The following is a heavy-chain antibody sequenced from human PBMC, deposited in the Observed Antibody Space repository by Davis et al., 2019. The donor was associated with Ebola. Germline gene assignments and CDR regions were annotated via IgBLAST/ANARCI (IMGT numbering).Heavy chain of an antibody. CDR2: IYRGGSR. J-gene: IGHJ4*02. D-gene: IGHD4-11*01. V-gene: IGHV3-53*01. CDR1: GFTVSSNY. CDR3: AKEGYSNYNLISSFDY. Sequence: GGSLRLSCAVSGFTVSSNYMNWVRQAPGKGLEWVSVIYRGGSRYYTDSVKGRFTISRDNSKNTLYLQMNSLRAEDTAVYYCAKEGYSNYNLISSFDYWGQGTLVTVSS.